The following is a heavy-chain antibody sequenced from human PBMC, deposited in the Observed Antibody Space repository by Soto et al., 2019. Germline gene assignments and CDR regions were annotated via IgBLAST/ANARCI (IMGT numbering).Heavy chain of an antibody. CDR3: ARVAPPISRTYYYYGMDV. CDR2: IYYSGST. CDR1: GGSISSGDYY. Sequence: PSETLSLTCTVSGGSISSGDYYWSWIRQPPGKGLEWIGYIYYSGSTYYNPSLKSRVTISVDTSKNQFSLKLSSVTAADTAVYYCARVAPPISRTYYYYGMDVWGQGTTVTV. D-gene: IGHD2-2*01. V-gene: IGHV4-30-4*01. J-gene: IGHJ6*02.